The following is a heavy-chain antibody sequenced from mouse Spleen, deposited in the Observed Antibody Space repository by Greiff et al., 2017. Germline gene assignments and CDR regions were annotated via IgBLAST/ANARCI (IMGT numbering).Heavy chain of an antibody. D-gene: IGHD2-1*01. CDR1: GYTFTSYW. Sequence: QVQLQQSGAELAKPGASVKLSCKASGYTFTSYWMHWVKQRPGQGLEWIGNINPSNGGTNYNEKFKSKATLTVDKSSSTAYMQLSSLTSEDSAVYYCARHYGNLRGYFDVWGAGTTVTVSS. V-gene: IGHV1-53*01. CDR3: ARHYGNLRGYFDV. J-gene: IGHJ1*01. CDR2: INPSNGGT.